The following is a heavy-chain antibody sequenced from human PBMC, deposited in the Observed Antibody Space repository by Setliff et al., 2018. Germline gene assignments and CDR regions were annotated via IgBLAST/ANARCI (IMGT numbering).Heavy chain of an antibody. V-gene: IGHV4-39*01. J-gene: IGHJ4*02. CDR1: GASISTTYYY. D-gene: IGHD3-16*01. CDR2: IYQNGIT. Sequence: SETLSLTCSVSGASISTTYYYWDWIRQSPEKGLEWIGTIYQNGITYYNPSVKSRVTISVDKSKNQFSLSRRSVTAADTAVYYCARLPNYVWGSPVDYWGQGTLVTVSS. CDR3: ARLPNYVWGSPVDY.